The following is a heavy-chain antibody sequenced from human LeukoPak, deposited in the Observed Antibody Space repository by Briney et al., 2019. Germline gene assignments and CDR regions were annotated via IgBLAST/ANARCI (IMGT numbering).Heavy chain of an antibody. J-gene: IGHJ4*02. D-gene: IGHD6-13*01. CDR1: GGSIGDWD. CDR2: VYYTGKT. V-gene: IGHV4-59*08. CDR3: ATQTRQLADSAY. Sequence: SETLSLTCSVSGGSIGDWDWSWIRQPPGKGLEWIGYVYYTGKTNYSPSLQSRVTISVDTSMNQFSLKLSSVTAADTAVYYCATQTRQLADSAYWGQGTLVTVSS.